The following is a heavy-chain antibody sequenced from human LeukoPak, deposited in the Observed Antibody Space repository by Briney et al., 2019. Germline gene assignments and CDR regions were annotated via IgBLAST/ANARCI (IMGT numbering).Heavy chain of an antibody. V-gene: IGHV4-59*01. CDR1: GGSISSYY. J-gene: IGHJ6*04. Sequence: SETLSLNCTVSGGSISSYYWRWLGQPPGKGLEGGGYIYYSGSTNYNPSLKSRVTISVDTSKNQFSLKLSSVTAADTAVYYCARDPRAAAGLDYYYGMDVWGKGTTVTVSS. CDR3: ARDPRAAAGLDYYYGMDV. CDR2: IYYSGST. D-gene: IGHD6-13*01.